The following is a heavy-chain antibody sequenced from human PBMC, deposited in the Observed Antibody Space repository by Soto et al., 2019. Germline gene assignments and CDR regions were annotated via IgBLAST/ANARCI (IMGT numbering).Heavy chain of an antibody. D-gene: IGHD6-19*01. Sequence: PSETPFLTCKIFGDSISRSLSPCGAWIGPPPGEGLVGFGSLSSTVITTPNPSLGSRFTISVDVPNNKLSLEVTSVTAADTGFYYCARQMSSGLWAFESGGQGTPVTVSS. V-gene: IGHV4-39*01. CDR1: GDSISRSLSP. CDR2: LSSTVIT. J-gene: IGHJ4*02. CDR3: ARQMSSGLWAFES.